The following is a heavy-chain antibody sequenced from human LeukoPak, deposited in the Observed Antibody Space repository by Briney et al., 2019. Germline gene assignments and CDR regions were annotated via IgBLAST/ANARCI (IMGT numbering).Heavy chain of an antibody. J-gene: IGHJ3*02. CDR2: ISHSGST. CDR1: GGSFSGYY. V-gene: IGHV4-34*01. D-gene: IGHD1-26*01. CDR3: ARMGVGATADAFDI. Sequence: SETLCLTCAVYGGSFSGYYWSWIRQPAGKGLEWIGEISHSGSTKYNPSLKSRVSMSVDTSKNQFSLKLSSMTAADTAVYYCARMGVGATADAFDIWGQGTLVTVSS.